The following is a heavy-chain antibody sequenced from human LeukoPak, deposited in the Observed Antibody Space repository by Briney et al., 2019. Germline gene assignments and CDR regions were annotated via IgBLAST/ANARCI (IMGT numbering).Heavy chain of an antibody. CDR2: IYPGDSVT. CDR1: GYSFTSYL. V-gene: IGHV5-51*01. CDR3: ARRAGGVSYYYFDS. Sequence: GESLKISCTGSGYSFTSYLIGWVRPLPGQRLEWTCIIYPGDSVTTYNPSFQGQVTISADKSTNTAYLQWNSLKASDTAMYYCARRAGGVSYYYFDSWGPGTQVAVAS. D-gene: IGHD2-21*02. J-gene: IGHJ4*02.